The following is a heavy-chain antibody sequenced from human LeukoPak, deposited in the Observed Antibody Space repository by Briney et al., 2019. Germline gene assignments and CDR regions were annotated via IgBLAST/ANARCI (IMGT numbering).Heavy chain of an antibody. J-gene: IGHJ4*02. CDR3: ARGKMATILGY. Sequence: SETLSLTCTVSGGSIGSYYWSWIRQPPGKGLEWIGYIYYSGSTNYNPSLKSRVTISVDTSKNQFSLKLSSVTAADTAVYYCARGKMATILGYWGQGTLVTVSS. D-gene: IGHD5-24*01. CDR1: GGSIGSYY. V-gene: IGHV4-59*01. CDR2: IYYSGST.